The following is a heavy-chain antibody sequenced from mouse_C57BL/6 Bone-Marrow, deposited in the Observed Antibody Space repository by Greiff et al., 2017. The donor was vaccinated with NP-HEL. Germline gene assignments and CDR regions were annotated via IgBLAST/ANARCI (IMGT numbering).Heavy chain of an antibody. J-gene: IGHJ3*01. D-gene: IGHD2-3*01. CDR3: TPIYDGYSAWFAY. Sequence: EVMLVESGGGLVQPGGSMKLSCAASGFTFSDAWMDWVRQSPEKGLEWVAEIRNKANNHATYYAESVKGRFTISRDDSKSSVYLQMNSLRAEDTGIYYCTPIYDGYSAWFAYWGQGTLVTVSA. V-gene: IGHV6-6*01. CDR2: IRNKANNHAT. CDR1: GFTFSDAW.